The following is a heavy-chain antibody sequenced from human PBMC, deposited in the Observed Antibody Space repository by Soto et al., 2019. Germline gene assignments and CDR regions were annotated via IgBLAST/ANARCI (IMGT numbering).Heavy chain of an antibody. CDR3: ARGDSPMISALGSFDI. Sequence: GGSLRLSCAASGFTFSRYWMNWVRQAPGKGLEWVANIKQDGTEKNYVDSVKGRFTISRDNARKSLYLQMDSLRAEDTAVYFCARGDSPMISALGSFDISCQGTMLTVSS. V-gene: IGHV3-7*01. J-gene: IGHJ3*02. CDR2: IKQDGTEK. D-gene: IGHD3-16*01. CDR1: GFTFSRYW.